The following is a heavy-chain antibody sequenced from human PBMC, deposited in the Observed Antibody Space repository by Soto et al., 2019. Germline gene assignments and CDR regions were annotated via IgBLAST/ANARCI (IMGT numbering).Heavy chain of an antibody. CDR1: GGSISSYY. V-gene: IGHV4-59*01. D-gene: IGHD5-12*01. CDR2: IYYSGST. J-gene: IGHJ6*03. CDR3: ARVEATAGALGGGYYYYMDV. Sequence: PSETLSLTCTVSGGSISSYYWSWIRQPPGKGLEWIGYIYYSGSTNYNPSLKSRVTISVDTSKNQFSLKLSSVTAADTAVYYCARVEATAGALGGGYYYYMDVWGKGTTVTVS.